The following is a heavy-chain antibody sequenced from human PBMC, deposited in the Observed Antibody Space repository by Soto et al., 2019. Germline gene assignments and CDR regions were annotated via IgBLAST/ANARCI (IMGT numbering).Heavy chain of an antibody. Sequence: SETLSLTCTVSVDSITTSYWSWIRPPAGKGNECIGRIDTSGNTNYNPSLNSRLTMSVDTPKKQFPLKLTSVTAADTAAYYCASYSNNWFQTEGMDVWGQGTTVT. CDR3: ASYSNNWFQTEGMDV. D-gene: IGHD6-13*01. J-gene: IGHJ6*02. V-gene: IGHV4-4*07. CDR2: IDTSGNT. CDR1: VDSITTSY.